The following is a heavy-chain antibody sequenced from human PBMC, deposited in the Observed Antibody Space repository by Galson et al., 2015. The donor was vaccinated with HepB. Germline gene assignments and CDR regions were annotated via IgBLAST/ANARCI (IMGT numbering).Heavy chain of an antibody. CDR3: AKEEAIVGAHFDY. D-gene: IGHD1-26*01. CDR2: ISYDGSNK. J-gene: IGHJ4*02. Sequence: SLRLSCAASGFTFSSYGMHWVRQAPGKGLEWVAVISYDGSNKYYADSVKGRFTISRDNSRNTLYLQMNSLRAEDTAVYYCAKEEAIVGAHFDYWGQGTLVTVSS. CDR1: GFTFSSYG. V-gene: IGHV3-30*18.